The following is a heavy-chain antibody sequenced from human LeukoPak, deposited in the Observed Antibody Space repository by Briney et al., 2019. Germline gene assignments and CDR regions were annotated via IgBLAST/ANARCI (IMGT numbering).Heavy chain of an antibody. V-gene: IGHV3-30*18. CDR1: GFTFSSYG. CDR3: AKGDSSSWYGGFDY. D-gene: IGHD6-13*01. CDR2: ISYDGSNK. J-gene: IGHJ4*02. Sequence: GGSLRLSCAASGFTFSSYGMHWARQAPGKGLEWVAVISYDGSNKYYADSVKGRFTISRDNSKNTLYLQMNSLRAEDTAVYYCAKGDSSSWYGGFDYWGQGTLVTVSS.